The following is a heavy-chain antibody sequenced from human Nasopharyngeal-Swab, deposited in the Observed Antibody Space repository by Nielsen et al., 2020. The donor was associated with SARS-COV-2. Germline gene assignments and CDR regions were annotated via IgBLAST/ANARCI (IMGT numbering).Heavy chain of an antibody. D-gene: IGHD1-26*01. Sequence: GGSLRLSCAASGFTFSHYWMTWVRQAPGKGLEWVASIRQDGAEIYYVDSVKGRFAISRDNAKKSVFLQMNSLRAEDTAVYYCARVGSLGVNIDYWGQGTLVSVSS. V-gene: IGHV3-7*01. CDR3: ARVGSLGVNIDY. J-gene: IGHJ4*02. CDR2: IRQDGAEI. CDR1: GFTFSHYW.